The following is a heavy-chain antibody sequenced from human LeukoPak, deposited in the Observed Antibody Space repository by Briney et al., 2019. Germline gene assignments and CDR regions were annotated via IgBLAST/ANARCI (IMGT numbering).Heavy chain of an antibody. CDR3: AKLGHSDGWYLGAFDI. V-gene: IGHV4-59*08. Sequence: PSDTLSLTCAVSGGSITGHYWNWIRQTPGMRLEWIGYTSYSRTTIYNSYFKGRATMSIDTSKNHLYLNLTSVTATDTAVYYCAKLGHSDGWYLGAFDIWGQGTTVIVSS. D-gene: IGHD6-19*01. CDR1: GGSITGHY. CDR2: TSYSRTT. J-gene: IGHJ3*02.